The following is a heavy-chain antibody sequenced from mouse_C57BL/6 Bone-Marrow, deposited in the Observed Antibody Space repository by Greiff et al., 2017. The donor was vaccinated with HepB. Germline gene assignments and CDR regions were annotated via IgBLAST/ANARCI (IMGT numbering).Heavy chain of an antibody. D-gene: IGHD1-1*01. CDR1: GFTFSDYG. Sequence: EVKLVESGGGLVKPGGSLKLSCAASGFTFSDYGMHWVRQASEKGLVWVAYISSGSSTIYYADTVKGRFTISRDNAKNTLFLQMTSLRSEDTAMYYCARRRENYYALYAMDYWGQGTSVTVSS. CDR2: ISSGSSTI. CDR3: ARRRENYYALYAMDY. V-gene: IGHV5-17*01. J-gene: IGHJ4*01.